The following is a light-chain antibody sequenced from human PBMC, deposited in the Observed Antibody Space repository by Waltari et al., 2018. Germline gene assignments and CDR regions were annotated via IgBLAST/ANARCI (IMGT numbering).Light chain of an antibody. Sequence: QSVLTQPPSVSGAPGQRVPISCTGSGANIGAGYDVHWYQQLPRAAPKLLIYGSTRRPLGVPDRFFGSTSGTSASLAITGLQAEDEADYYCQSYDTSLSVVFGGGTKLTVL. CDR3: QSYDTSLSVV. J-gene: IGLJ3*02. V-gene: IGLV1-40*01. CDR2: GST. CDR1: GANIGAGYD.